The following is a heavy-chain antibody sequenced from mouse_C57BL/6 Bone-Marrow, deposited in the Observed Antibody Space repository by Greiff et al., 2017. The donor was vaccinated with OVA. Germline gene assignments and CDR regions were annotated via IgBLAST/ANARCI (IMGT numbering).Heavy chain of an antibody. D-gene: IGHD1-1*01. V-gene: IGHV1-76*01. Sequence: QVHVKQSGAELVRPGASVKLSCKASGYTFTDYYINWVKQRPGQGLEWIARIYPGSGNTYYNEKFKGKATLTAEKSSSTAYMQLSSLTSEDSAVYFCARGGIYYGTRYFDYWGQGTTLTVSS. J-gene: IGHJ2*01. CDR3: ARGGIYYGTRYFDY. CDR1: GYTFTDYY. CDR2: IYPGSGNT.